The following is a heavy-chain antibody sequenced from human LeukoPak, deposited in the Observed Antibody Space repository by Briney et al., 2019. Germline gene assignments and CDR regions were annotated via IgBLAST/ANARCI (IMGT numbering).Heavy chain of an antibody. J-gene: IGHJ4*02. D-gene: IGHD6-13*01. Sequence: ASVKVSCKAPGDTFNNYAISWVRQAPGQGLEWMGWISAYNGNTNYAQKLQGRVTMTTDTSTSTAYMELRSLRSDDTAVYYCARVVAAAELDYWGQGTLVTVSS. CDR3: ARVVAAAELDY. V-gene: IGHV1-18*01. CDR1: GDTFNNYA. CDR2: ISAYNGNT.